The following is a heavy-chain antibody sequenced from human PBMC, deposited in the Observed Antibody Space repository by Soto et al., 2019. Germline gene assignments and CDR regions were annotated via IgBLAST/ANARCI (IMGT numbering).Heavy chain of an antibody. D-gene: IGHD2-2*01. CDR1: GGSISSSSYY. V-gene: IGHV4-39*01. J-gene: IGHJ6*02. CDR2: IYYSGST. CDR3: AIGAPHCSSTSCFPQYYGMDV. Sequence: KPSETLSLTCTVSGGSISSSSYYWGWIRQPPGKGLEWIGSIYYSGSTYYNPSLKSRVTISVDTSKNQFSLKLSSVTAADTAVYYCAIGAPHCSSTSCFPQYYGMDVWGQGTTVTVSS.